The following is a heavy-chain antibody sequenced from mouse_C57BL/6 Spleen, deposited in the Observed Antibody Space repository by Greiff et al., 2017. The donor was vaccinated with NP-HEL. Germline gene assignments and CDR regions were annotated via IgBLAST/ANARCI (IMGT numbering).Heavy chain of an antibody. D-gene: IGHD1-1*01. CDR3: ARGYGSSYWFAY. Sequence: QVQLQQPGAELVMPGASVKLSCKASGYTFTSYWMHWVKQRPGQGLEWIGEIDPSGSYTNYNQKFKGKSTMTVDKSSSTAYMQLSSLTSEDSAVYYCARGYGSSYWFAYWGQGTLVTVSA. CDR2: IDPSGSYT. CDR1: GYTFTSYW. J-gene: IGHJ3*01. V-gene: IGHV1-69*01.